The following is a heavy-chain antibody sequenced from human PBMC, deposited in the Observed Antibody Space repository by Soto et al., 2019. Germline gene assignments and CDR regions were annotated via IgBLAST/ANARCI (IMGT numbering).Heavy chain of an antibody. CDR3: ARESTYYDILTGLVLENWFDP. CDR1: GGTFSSYA. CDR2: IIPIFGTA. J-gene: IGHJ5*02. D-gene: IGHD3-9*01. V-gene: IGHV1-69*06. Sequence: SVKISCKASGGTFSSYAISWVRQAPGQGLEWMGGIIPIFGTANYAQKFQGRVTITADKSTSTAYMELSSLRSEDTAVYYCARESTYYDILTGLVLENWFDPWGQGTLVTVSS.